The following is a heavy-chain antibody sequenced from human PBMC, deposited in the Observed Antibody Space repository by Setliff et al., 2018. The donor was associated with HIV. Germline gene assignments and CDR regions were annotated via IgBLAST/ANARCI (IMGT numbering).Heavy chain of an antibody. D-gene: IGHD2-2*01. Sequence: ASVKVSCKASGYTFTRYAMHWVRQAPGQRPGRMGWINVGNGNTKHSQKFQGRVTITRDTSASTAYMELSSLRSEDTAVYYCARVPRYCSSTSCSYYFDYWGQGTLVTVSS. V-gene: IGHV1-3*01. CDR2: INVGNGNT. CDR1: GYTFTRYA. CDR3: ARVPRYCSSTSCSYYFDY. J-gene: IGHJ4*02.